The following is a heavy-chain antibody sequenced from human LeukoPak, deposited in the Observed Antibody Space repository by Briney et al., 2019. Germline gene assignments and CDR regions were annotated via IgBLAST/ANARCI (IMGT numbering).Heavy chain of an antibody. CDR2: ISRSGSTR. V-gene: IGHV3-48*03. J-gene: IGHJ3*02. D-gene: IGHD3-10*01. CDR1: GFTFDNFA. CDR3: ARVATMVRVPLDALDI. Sequence: GESLRLSCAASGFTFDNFAMSWVRQAPGKGLEWVSYISRSGSTRYYADSVKGRFTISRDNAKNSLYLQMNSLRAEDTAVYYCARVATMVRVPLDALDIWGQGTMVSVSS.